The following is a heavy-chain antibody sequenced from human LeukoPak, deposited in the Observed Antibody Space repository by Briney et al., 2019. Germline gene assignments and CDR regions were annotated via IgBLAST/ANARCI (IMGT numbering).Heavy chain of an antibody. CDR3: ATQQWLAPPPDS. Sequence: AGGSLRLSCAASVVTFSKYWMRWVRQAPGKGLESVSRINTDGTVTTYAASVKGRFTVSTDTADNTMFLQTQSVRDAHPAVYYCATQQWLAPPPDSWGQGTPVTVSS. J-gene: IGHJ4*02. V-gene: IGHV3-74*01. CDR2: INTDGTVT. CDR1: VVTFSKYW. D-gene: IGHD6-19*01.